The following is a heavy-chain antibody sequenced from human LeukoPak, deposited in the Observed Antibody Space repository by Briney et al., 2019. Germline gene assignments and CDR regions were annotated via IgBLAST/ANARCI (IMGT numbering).Heavy chain of an antibody. Sequence: ASVKVSCKASGYTFTGYYMHWVRQAPGQGLEWMGRINPNSGGTNYAQKFQGRVTMTRDTSISTAYMELSRLRSDDTAVYYCARGDSSGWTPLCYWGQGTLVTVSS. CDR2: INPNSGGT. V-gene: IGHV1-2*06. D-gene: IGHD6-19*01. CDR1: GYTFTGYY. CDR3: ARGDSSGWTPLCY. J-gene: IGHJ4*02.